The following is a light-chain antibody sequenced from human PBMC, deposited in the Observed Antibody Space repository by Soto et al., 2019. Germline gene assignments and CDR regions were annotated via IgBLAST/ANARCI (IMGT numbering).Light chain of an antibody. CDR1: SSNIANNY. V-gene: IGLV1-51*02. Sequence: HSVLTQPPSLSAAPGQRVTISCSGSSSNIANNYVSWYQQLPGTAPKLLIYENNKRPSGIPDRFSGSKSGNTASLTISGLQAEDEADYYCCSYAGSSTHVFGTGTKVTVL. J-gene: IGLJ1*01. CDR3: CSYAGSSTHV. CDR2: ENN.